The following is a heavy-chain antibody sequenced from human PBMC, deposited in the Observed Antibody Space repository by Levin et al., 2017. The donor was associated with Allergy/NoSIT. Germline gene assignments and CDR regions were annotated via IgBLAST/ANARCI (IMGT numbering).Heavy chain of an antibody. CDR1: GSSMSSSDYY. V-gene: IGHV4-39*01. CDR3: AKLVPGF. J-gene: IGHJ4*02. CDR2: IFYSGNS. D-gene: IGHD2-15*01. Sequence: TLSLTCTVSGSSMSSSDYYWGWLRQPPGKGLGWIGSIFYSGNSHYNPSLRSRVTMSVDTSKKQCSLNLTSVTAADTAVYDCAKLVPGFWGPGILVTVS.